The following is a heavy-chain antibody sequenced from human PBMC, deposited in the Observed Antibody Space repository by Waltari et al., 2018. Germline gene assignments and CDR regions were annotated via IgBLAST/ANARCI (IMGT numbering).Heavy chain of an antibody. CDR2: IRYDGSNK. CDR3: AAGPYYFDY. Sequence: QVQLVESGGGVVQPGGSLRLSCAASGFTFSSYGMHWVRQAPGKGLEGVAFIRYDGSNKYYADSVKGRFTISRDNSKNTLYLQMNSLRAEDTAVYYCAAGPYYFDYWGQGTLVTVSS. V-gene: IGHV3-30*02. CDR1: GFTFSSYG. J-gene: IGHJ4*02.